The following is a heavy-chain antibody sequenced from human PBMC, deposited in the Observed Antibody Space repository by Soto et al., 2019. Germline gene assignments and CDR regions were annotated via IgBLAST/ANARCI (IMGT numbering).Heavy chain of an antibody. CDR3: ARRRSSGWYDPFDI. Sequence: QLQLQESGPGLVKPSETLSLTCTVSGGSISSSSYYWGWIRQPPGKGLEWIGSIYYSGSTYYNTSLKSRVTISVDTSKNQFSLKLSSVTAADTAVYYCARRRSSGWYDPFDIWGQGTMVTVSS. CDR1: GGSISSSSYY. D-gene: IGHD6-19*01. CDR2: IYYSGST. V-gene: IGHV4-39*01. J-gene: IGHJ3*02.